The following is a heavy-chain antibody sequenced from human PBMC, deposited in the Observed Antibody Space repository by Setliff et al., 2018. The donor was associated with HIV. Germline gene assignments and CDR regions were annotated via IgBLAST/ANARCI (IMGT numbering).Heavy chain of an antibody. CDR2: ISHSGST. V-gene: IGHV4-4*02. D-gene: IGHD3-3*01. CDR3: ARGGAFWSGYYGFDY. Sequence: SETLSLTCAVSGGSISSNKWWSWVRQPPGKGLEWIWEISHSGSTKYNPSLKSRVTISVDKSKNQFSLNLTSVTAADTAGYYCARGGAFWSGYYGFDYWGQGTLVTVSS. J-gene: IGHJ4*02. CDR1: GGSISSNKW.